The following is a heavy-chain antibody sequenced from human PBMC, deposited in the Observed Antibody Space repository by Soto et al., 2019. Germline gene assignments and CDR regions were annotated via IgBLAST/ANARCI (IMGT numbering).Heavy chain of an antibody. CDR1: GGSISSSIYY. V-gene: IGHV4-39*01. CDR3: ARRGYSGYPSYYYYMDV. D-gene: IGHD5-12*01. CDR2: IYYSGST. J-gene: IGHJ6*03. Sequence: SETLSLTCTVSGGSISSSIYYWGWIRQPPGKGLEWIGSIYYSGSTYYNPSLKSRVTISVDTSKNQFSLKLSSVTAADTAVYYCARRGYSGYPSYYYYMDVWGKGTTVTVSS.